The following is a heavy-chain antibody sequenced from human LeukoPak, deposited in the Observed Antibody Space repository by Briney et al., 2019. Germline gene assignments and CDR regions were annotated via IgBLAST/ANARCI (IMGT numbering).Heavy chain of an antibody. J-gene: IGHJ4*02. D-gene: IGHD6-19*01. CDR1: GGSISSGGYS. V-gene: IGHV4-30-2*01. CDR3: ARVCSSGWYYFDY. CDR2: IYHSGST. Sequence: SQTLPLTCAVSGGSISSGGYSWSWIRQPPGKGLEWIGYIYHSGSTYYNPSLKSRVTISVDRSKNQFSLKLSSVTAADTAVYYCARVCSSGWYYFDYWGQGTLVTVSS.